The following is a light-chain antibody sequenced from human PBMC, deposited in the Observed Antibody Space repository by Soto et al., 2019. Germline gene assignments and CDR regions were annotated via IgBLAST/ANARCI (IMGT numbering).Light chain of an antibody. V-gene: IGLV2-14*01. CDR3: SSYTNINTRACV. CDR1: SSDIGNYNF. Sequence: QPVLTQPASVSGSPGQSITISCTGTSSDIGNYNFVSWYQQHPGKVPKLLIYEVTDRPSGVSNRFSGSKSGNTASLTISGLQAEDEAEYYCSSYTNINTRACVFGTGTKVTVL. J-gene: IGLJ1*01. CDR2: EVT.